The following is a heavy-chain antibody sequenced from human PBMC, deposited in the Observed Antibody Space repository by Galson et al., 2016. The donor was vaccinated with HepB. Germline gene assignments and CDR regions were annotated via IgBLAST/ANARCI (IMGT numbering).Heavy chain of an antibody. D-gene: IGHD3-22*01. V-gene: IGHV1-18*01. CDR2: ITAYNDYT. CDR3: ARAVRGGYYPYYFDH. CDR1: DYTFFNYG. J-gene: IGHJ4*02. Sequence: SVKVSCKASDYTFFNYGINWVRQAPGQGLEWLGWITAYNDYTDYAQKVQGRVTMTTDTSTNTAYLELRRLRSDDTAVYYCARAVRGGYYPYYFDHWGQGTLVTVSS.